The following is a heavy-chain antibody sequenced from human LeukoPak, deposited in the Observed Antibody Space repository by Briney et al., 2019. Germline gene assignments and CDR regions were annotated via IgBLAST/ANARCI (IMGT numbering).Heavy chain of an antibody. Sequence: PSETLSLTCTVSGGSLSSGGYFWSWIRQPPGKGLEWIGYIYYSGSTNYNPSLKSRVTISVDTSKNQFSLKLSSVTAADTAVYYCARTYDYVWGSFMPWGQGTLVTVSS. CDR3: ARTYDYVWGSFMP. CDR1: GGSLSSGGYF. D-gene: IGHD3-16*01. V-gene: IGHV4-61*08. J-gene: IGHJ5*02. CDR2: IYYSGST.